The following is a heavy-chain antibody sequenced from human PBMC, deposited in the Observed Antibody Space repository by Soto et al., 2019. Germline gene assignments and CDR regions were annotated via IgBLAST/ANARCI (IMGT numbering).Heavy chain of an antibody. CDR2: MYYSGSA. V-gene: IGHV4-39*01. Sequence: QLQLQESGPGLVKPSETLSLTCTVSGGSISSSNYHWGWIRQPPGKGLEWIGSMYYSGSAYYNPSLKSRVTLSGDTSMCKFSLKLTSVTAADTAVYRCARHVGNSTPGSWGQGPRVTVSS. D-gene: IGHD6-13*01. J-gene: IGHJ4*02. CDR1: GGSISSSNYH. CDR3: ARHVGNSTPGS.